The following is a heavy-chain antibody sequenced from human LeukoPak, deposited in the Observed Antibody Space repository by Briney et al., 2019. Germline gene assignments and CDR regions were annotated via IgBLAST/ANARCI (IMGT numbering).Heavy chain of an antibody. J-gene: IGHJ3*02. CDR1: GLTFSSYW. CDR2: IKQDGSEK. Sequence: GGSLRLSCAASGLTFSSYWMSWVRQAPGKGLEWVANIKQDGSEKYYVDSVKGRFTISRDNAKNSLYLQMNSLRAEDTAVYYCARVGVVVPADAFDIWGQGTMVTVSS. CDR3: ARVGVVVPADAFDI. V-gene: IGHV3-7*01. D-gene: IGHD2-2*01.